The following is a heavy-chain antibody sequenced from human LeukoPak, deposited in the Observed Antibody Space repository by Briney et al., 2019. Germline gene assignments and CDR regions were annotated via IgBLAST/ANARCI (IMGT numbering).Heavy chain of an antibody. CDR3: ARGMRMVRGVTFDY. CDR2: ISSSGSTI. V-gene: IGHV3-48*03. J-gene: IGHJ4*02. Sequence: GGSLRLSCAASGFTFSSYEMNWVRQAPGKGLEWVSYISSSGSTIYYADSVKGRFTISRDNTKNSLYLQMNSLRAEDTAVYYCARGMRMVRGVTFDYWGQGTLVTVSS. D-gene: IGHD3-10*01. CDR1: GFTFSSYE.